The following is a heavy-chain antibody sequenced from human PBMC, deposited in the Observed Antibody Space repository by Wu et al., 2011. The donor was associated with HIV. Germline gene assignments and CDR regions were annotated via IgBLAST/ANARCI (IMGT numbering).Heavy chain of an antibody. D-gene: IGHD3-16*01. CDR2: MNPNNGET. V-gene: IGHV1-2*02. Sequence: QVQLVQSGAEVKKPGASLKVSCKASGFFLRAYQIHWVRQAPGQGLEWMGYMNPNNGETKHPQKFQGRVTLTRDTSTDTAYMELTRLKSDDAAVYYCAGESSYYDSSGVIRYFDVWGRGTLVTVSS. J-gene: IGHJ2*01. CDR1: GFFLRAYQ. CDR3: AGESSYYDSSGVIRYFDV.